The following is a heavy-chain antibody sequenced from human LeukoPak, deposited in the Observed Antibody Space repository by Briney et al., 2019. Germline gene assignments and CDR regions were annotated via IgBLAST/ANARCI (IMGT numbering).Heavy chain of an antibody. V-gene: IGHV1-8*03. J-gene: IGHJ4*02. D-gene: IGHD6-6*01. CDR1: GYTFTSYD. CDR2: MNPNSGNT. CDR3: ATYSSSFWYFDY. Sequence: ASVKVSYKASGYTFTSYDINWVRQATGQGLEWMGWMNPNSGNTGYAQKFQGRVTITRNTSISTAYMELSSLRSDDTAVYYCATYSSSFWYFDYWGQGTLVTVSS.